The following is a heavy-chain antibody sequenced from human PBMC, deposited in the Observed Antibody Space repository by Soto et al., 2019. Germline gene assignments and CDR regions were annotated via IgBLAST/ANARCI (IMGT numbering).Heavy chain of an antibody. CDR3: AHRPQLNHNIALSHLFGP. CDR1: GFSLTTTGVG. D-gene: IGHD5-18*01. Sequence: QITLKESGPSLVKPTQTLTLTCTFSGFSLTTTGVGVGWIRQPPGKALEWLALISWDNDKRYSPSLRSRLSITNDTSKRQLVLTLTDINPVDTATYYCAHRPQLNHNIALSHLFGPWGRGTLVSISS. CDR2: ISWDNDK. V-gene: IGHV2-5*02. J-gene: IGHJ5*02.